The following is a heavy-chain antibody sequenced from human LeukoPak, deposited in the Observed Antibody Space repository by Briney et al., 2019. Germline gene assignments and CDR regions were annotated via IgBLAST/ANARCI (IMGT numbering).Heavy chain of an antibody. J-gene: IGHJ3*02. CDR3: ARAGSYAFDI. D-gene: IGHD1-26*01. CDR1: GFTFSSYS. V-gene: IGHV3-21*01. Sequence: PGGSLRLSCAASGFTFSSYSMDWVRQAPGKGLEWLSSISSSSSYIYYADSVKGRFTISRDNAKNSLYLQMNSLRAEDTAVYYCARAGSYAFDIWGQGTMVTVSS. CDR2: ISSSSSYI.